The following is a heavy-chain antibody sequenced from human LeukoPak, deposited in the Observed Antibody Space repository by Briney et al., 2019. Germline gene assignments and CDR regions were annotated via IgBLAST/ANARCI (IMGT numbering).Heavy chain of an antibody. Sequence: PGGSLRLSCAASGFSVSRNYMTWVRQAPGEGLEWVSVIYSGGSTYYADSVEGRFTISRDNSKNTLYLQMNSLRAEDTAVYYCATEIAAATSYYFDYWGQGTLVTVSS. J-gene: IGHJ4*02. CDR3: ATEIAAATSYYFDY. CDR1: GFSVSRNY. D-gene: IGHD6-13*01. V-gene: IGHV3-66*01. CDR2: IYSGGST.